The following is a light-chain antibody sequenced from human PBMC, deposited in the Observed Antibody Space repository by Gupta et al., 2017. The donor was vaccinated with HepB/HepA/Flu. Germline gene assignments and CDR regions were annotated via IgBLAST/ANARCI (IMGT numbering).Light chain of an antibody. V-gene: IGKV4-1*01. CDR1: QTVLSSSNNKNY. J-gene: IGKJ1*01. CDR3: QQYVGPPPWT. CDR2: WAS. Sequence: DIVMIQSPDSLAVSPGERATINCKSSQTVLSSSNNKNYLAWYQQKPGHPPKLLLYWASTRESGVPDRFSGSGSGTDFTLTVASLQAEDVAVYYCQQYVGPPPWTFGQGTKVEIK.